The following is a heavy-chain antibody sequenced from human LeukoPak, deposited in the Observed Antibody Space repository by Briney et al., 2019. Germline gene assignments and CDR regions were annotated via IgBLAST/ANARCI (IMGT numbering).Heavy chain of an antibody. CDR1: GFTFSTYG. V-gene: IGHV3-33*01. CDR3: ARGITAAGTLGYFDY. CDR2: IWYDGSNE. Sequence: PGRSLRLSCAASGFTFSTYGVHWVRQAPGKGLEWVAVIWYDGSNEYYADSVKGRFTISRDNSKNTLYLQMDSLRDEDTAVYYCARGITAAGTLGYFDYWGQETLVTVSS. D-gene: IGHD6-13*01. J-gene: IGHJ4*02.